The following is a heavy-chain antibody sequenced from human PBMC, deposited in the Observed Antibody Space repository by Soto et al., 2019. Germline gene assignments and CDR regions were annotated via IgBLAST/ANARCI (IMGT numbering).Heavy chain of an antibody. CDR1: GGSISSSSYY. CDR3: AGREGAGSYYTSCSYDMDA. D-gene: IGHD3-10*01. V-gene: IGHV4-39*01. CDR2: IYYSGST. Sequence: SETLSLTCTVSGGSISSSSYYWGWIRQPPGKGLEWIGSIYYSGSTYYNPSLKSRVTISVDTSKNQFSLKLSSVTAADTAVYYGAGREGAGSYYTSCSYDMDAGAKGTTFPIPS. J-gene: IGHJ6*04.